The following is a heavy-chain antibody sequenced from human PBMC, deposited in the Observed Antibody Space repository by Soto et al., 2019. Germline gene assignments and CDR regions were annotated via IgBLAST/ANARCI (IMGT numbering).Heavy chain of an antibody. Sequence: ASVKVSCKASGYTFTSYYMHGVRQAPGQRLAWLGIINPSGGSTSYAQKFQGRGTMTRDTSTSTVYMELSSLRSEDTAVYYCARVFRKYCSSTSCYGGFWFDPWGQGTLVTVSS. J-gene: IGHJ5*02. D-gene: IGHD2-2*01. CDR2: INPSGGST. CDR1: GYTFTSYY. V-gene: IGHV1-46*01. CDR3: ARVFRKYCSSTSCYGGFWFDP.